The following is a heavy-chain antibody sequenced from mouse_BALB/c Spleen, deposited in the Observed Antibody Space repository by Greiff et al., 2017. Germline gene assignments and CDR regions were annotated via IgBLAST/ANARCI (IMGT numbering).Heavy chain of an antibody. V-gene: IGHV5-17*02. D-gene: IGHD1-1*01. Sequence: EVKVEESGGGLVQPGGSRKLSCAASGFTFSSFGMHWVRQAPEKGLEWVAYISSGSSTIYYADTVKGRFTISRDNPKNTLFLQMTSLRSEDTAMYYCARSPYYYGSSYAMDYWGQGTSVTVSS. CDR3: ARSPYYYGSSYAMDY. CDR2: ISSGSSTI. CDR1: GFTFSSFG. J-gene: IGHJ4*01.